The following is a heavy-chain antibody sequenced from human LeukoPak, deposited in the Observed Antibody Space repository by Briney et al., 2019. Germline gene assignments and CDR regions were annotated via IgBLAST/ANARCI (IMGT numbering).Heavy chain of an antibody. CDR1: GFTFSSYS. V-gene: IGHV3-21*01. J-gene: IGHJ6*02. CDR3: AREELRVSSGWYVSYYYGMDV. D-gene: IGHD6-19*01. CDR2: ISSSSSYI. Sequence: GGSLRLSCAASGFTFSSYSMNWVRQAPGKGLEWVSSISSSSSYIYYADSVKGRFTISRDSAKNSLYLQMNSLRAEDTAVYYCAREELRVSSGWYVSYYYGMDVWGQGTTVTVSS.